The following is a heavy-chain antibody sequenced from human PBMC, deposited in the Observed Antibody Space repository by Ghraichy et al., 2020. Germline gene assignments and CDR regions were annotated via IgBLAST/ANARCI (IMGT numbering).Heavy chain of an antibody. Sequence: GGSLRLSCAASGFTFGTYAMSWVRQSPGKGLEWVSYITDSGGHTTYADAVRGRFTISRDNSKNTLYLQMNSLRAEDTAIYFCAHMFGDFTQDFDIRGQGTMVTVSS. J-gene: IGHJ3*02. V-gene: IGHV3-23*01. CDR3: AHMFGDFTQDFDI. D-gene: IGHD3-3*01. CDR1: GFTFGTYA. CDR2: ITDSGGHT.